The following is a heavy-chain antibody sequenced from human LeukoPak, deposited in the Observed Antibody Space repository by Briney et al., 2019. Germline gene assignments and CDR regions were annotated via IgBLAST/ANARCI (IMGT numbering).Heavy chain of an antibody. J-gene: IGHJ4*02. CDR1: GYTFTDYY. D-gene: IGHD3-9*01. V-gene: IGHV1-46*01. CDR3: ARGDYDILTGYYFGFDY. CDR2: INTSVGST. Sequence: GASVKISCKASGYTFTDYYMHWVRQAPGQGLEWMGLINTSVGSTSYAQKFQGRITMTRDTSASTAYMELSSLRSEDTAVYYCARGDYDILTGYYFGFDYWGQGTLVTVSS.